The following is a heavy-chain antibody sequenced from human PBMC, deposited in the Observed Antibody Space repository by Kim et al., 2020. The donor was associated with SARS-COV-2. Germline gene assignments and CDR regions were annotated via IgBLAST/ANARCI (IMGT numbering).Heavy chain of an antibody. CDR2: INPSGGST. Sequence: ASVKVSCKASGYTFTSYYMHWVRQAPGQGLEWMGIINPSGGSTSYAQKFQGRVTMTRDTSTSTVYMELSSLRSEDTAVYYCAREIKQLLWFGSPTRWFDYWGQGTLVTVSS. CDR1: GYTFTSYY. CDR3: AREIKQLLWFGSPTRWFDY. D-gene: IGHD3-10*01. J-gene: IGHJ4*02. V-gene: IGHV1-46*01.